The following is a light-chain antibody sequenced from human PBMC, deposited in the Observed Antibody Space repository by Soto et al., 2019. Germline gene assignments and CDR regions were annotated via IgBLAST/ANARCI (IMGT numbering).Light chain of an antibody. CDR3: TSYTSSRTYF. J-gene: IGLJ1*01. V-gene: IGLV2-14*01. CDR1: RSDVGGYNY. Sequence: QSALTQPASVSGSPGQSITIPCTGTRSDVGGYNYVAWYQQHPGKSPKLMIYEVSTRPSGVSNRFSGSKSGNTASLTISGLQAEDEADYYCTSYTSSRTYFFGTGTTVTVL. CDR2: EVS.